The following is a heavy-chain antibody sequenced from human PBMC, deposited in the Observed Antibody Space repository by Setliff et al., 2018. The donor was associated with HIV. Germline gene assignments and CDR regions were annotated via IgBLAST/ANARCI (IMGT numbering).Heavy chain of an antibody. D-gene: IGHD6-6*01. V-gene: IGHV3-9*01. CDR1: GFTFDDYA. J-gene: IGHJ4*02. CDR2: ISWNSGSI. CDR3: ALTPYSSSSLSY. Sequence: GGSLRLSCAASGFTFDDYAMHWVRQAPGKGLEWVSGISWNSGSIGYADSVKGRFTISRDNAKNTLYLQMNSLRAEDTAVYYCALTPYSSSSLSYWGQGILVTVSS.